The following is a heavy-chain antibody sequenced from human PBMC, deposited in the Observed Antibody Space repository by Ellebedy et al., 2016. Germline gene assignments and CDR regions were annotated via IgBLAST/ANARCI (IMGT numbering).Heavy chain of an antibody. Sequence: GESLKISCVASGFNFRSYAMSWIRQTPGKGLEWVSGLFGNGGRPNYAESVKDRFTVSRDNSKKTLYLQMNSLRAEDTAVYYCAKDGSHSGYNYFDYWGQGNLVIVSS. CDR3: AKDGSHSGYNYFDY. V-gene: IGHV3-23*01. CDR2: LFGNGGRP. CDR1: GFNFRSYA. J-gene: IGHJ4*02. D-gene: IGHD5-12*01.